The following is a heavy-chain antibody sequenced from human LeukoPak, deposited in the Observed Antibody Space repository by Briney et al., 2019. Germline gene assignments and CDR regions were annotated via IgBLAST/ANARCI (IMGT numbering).Heavy chain of an antibody. CDR1: GFTFSHYE. Sequence: GGSLRLSCAASGFTFSHYEMNWVRQAPGKGLEWISYIRFVDSSKSYADSVKGRFTISRDNAENSLYLEMNDLRVEDTAVYYCTRGSEDRPLDRYFDLWGRGTLVTVSS. CDR2: IRFVDSSK. V-gene: IGHV3-48*03. J-gene: IGHJ2*01. CDR3: TRGSEDRPLDRYFDL.